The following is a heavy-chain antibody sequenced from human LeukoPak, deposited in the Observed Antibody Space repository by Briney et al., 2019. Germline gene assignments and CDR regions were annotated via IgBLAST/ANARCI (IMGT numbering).Heavy chain of an antibody. CDR2: IYYSGST. CDR3: ARVLRWPGYYFDY. CDR1: GGSISSSSYY. Sequence: PSETLSLTCTVSGGSISSSSYYWGWIRQPPGKGLEWIGSIYYSGSTYYNPSLKSRVTISVDTSKNQFSLKLSSVTAADTAVYYCARVLRWPGYYFDYWGQGTLVTVSS. D-gene: IGHD4-23*01. J-gene: IGHJ4*02. V-gene: IGHV4-39*07.